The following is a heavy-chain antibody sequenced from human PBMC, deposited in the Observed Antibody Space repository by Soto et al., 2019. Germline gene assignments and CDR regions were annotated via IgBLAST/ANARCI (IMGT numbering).Heavy chain of an antibody. V-gene: IGHV3-33*01. CDR3: ARDPVAAAGTWWFDP. D-gene: IGHD6-13*01. CDR1: GFTFSSYG. CDR2: IWYDGSNK. J-gene: IGHJ5*02. Sequence: QVQLVESGGGVVQPGRSLRLSCAASGFTFSSYGMHWVRQAPGKGLEWVAVIWYDGSNKYYADSVKGRFTISRDNSKNTLYLQMICLRAEVTAVYYCARDPVAAAGTWWFDPWGQGTLVTVSS.